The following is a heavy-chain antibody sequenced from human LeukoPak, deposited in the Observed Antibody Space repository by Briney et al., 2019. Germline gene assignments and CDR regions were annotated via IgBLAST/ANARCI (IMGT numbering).Heavy chain of an antibody. CDR1: GGSIMYSSYF. CDR2: AYYTGST. Sequence: SETLSLTCTVSGGSIMYSSYFWGWVRQPPGKGLEWIGSAYYTGSTYHNPSLNSRVTISVDTSKNQFSLKLSSVTAADTAVYYCARDLSDYGDLGWGQGTLVTVSS. J-gene: IGHJ4*02. V-gene: IGHV4-39*07. D-gene: IGHD4-17*01. CDR3: ARDLSDYGDLG.